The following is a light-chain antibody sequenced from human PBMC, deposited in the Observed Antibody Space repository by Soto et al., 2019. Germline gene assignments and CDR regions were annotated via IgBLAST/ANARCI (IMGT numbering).Light chain of an antibody. CDR2: KVS. V-gene: IGKV2-30*01. Sequence: DVVMTQSPLSLPVTLGQPASISCRSSQSLVYSDGNTYLNWFQHRPGQSPRRLIYKVSNRDSGVPKRFRGRWLSQYVTREISRGEAVDVGVYYFEPATPRPLTFGPGTKVDLK. J-gene: IGKJ3*01. CDR3: EPATPRPLT. CDR1: QSLVYSDGNTY.